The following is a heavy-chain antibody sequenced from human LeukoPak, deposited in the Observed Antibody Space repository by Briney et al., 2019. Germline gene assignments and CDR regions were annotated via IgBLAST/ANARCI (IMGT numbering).Heavy chain of an antibody. Sequence: ASGKVSCKTSGCPFTTWEINWVRQAAGQGLEWMGWVHPNSGNTAYAQKFQGRVTMTRDTSISTAYMELSGLRFDDTAVYFCARGPRNDPWGQGTLVTVSS. CDR1: GCPFTTWE. J-gene: IGHJ5*02. V-gene: IGHV1-8*01. CDR3: ARGPRNDP. D-gene: IGHD1-14*01. CDR2: VHPNSGNT.